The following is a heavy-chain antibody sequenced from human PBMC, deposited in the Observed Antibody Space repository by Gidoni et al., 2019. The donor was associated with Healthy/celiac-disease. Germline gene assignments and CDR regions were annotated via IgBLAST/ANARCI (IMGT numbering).Heavy chain of an antibody. CDR1: GFTFSSYS. CDR2: ISSSRSTI. J-gene: IGHJ4*02. D-gene: IGHD6-13*01. CDR3: ARDDAGIAAAGLFDY. Sequence: EVQLVESGGGLVQPGGSLRLSCAASGFTFSSYSMNWVRQAPGKGLEWVSYISSSRSTIYYADSVKGRFTISRDNAKNSLYLQMNSLRDEDTAVYYCARDDAGIAAAGLFDYWGQGTLVTVSS. V-gene: IGHV3-48*02.